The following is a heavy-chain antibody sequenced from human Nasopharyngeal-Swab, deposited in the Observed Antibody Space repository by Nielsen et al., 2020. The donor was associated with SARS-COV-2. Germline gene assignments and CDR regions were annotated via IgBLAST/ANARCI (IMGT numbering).Heavy chain of an antibody. Sequence: GGSLRLSCAASGFTVTYNYMSWVRQAPGKGLEWVSLISTGGTTSYADSVKGRFTISRDISKNTLYLQMNSLRAEDTAVYYCARQSDYYYYGMDVWGQGTTVTVSS. CDR2: ISTGGTT. CDR1: GFTVTYNY. J-gene: IGHJ6*02. V-gene: IGHV3-53*01. CDR3: ARQSDYYYYGMDV.